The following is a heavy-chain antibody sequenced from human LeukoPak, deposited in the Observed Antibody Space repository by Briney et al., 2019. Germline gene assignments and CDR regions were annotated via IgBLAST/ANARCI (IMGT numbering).Heavy chain of an antibody. V-gene: IGHV4-4*07. D-gene: IGHD6-25*01. J-gene: IGHJ4*02. CDR3: AREGGFYRPLDY. Sequence: SETLSLTCTVSGGSISSYFWGWIRQPAGKGLEWIGRIYTSGSTNYNPSLKSRVTMSVDTSKNQFSLKLTSVTAADTAVYYCAREGGFYRPLDYSGQGTLVTVSS. CDR2: IYTSGST. CDR1: GGSISSYF.